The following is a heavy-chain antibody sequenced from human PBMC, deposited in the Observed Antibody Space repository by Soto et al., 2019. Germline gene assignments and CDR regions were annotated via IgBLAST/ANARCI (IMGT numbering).Heavy chain of an antibody. D-gene: IGHD2-15*01. V-gene: IGHV1-18*01. CDR1: GYTFTSSG. J-gene: IGHJ4*02. Sequence: QVQLVQSGAEVKKPGASVKVSCKASGYTFTSSGISWVRQAPGQGLEWMGWISAYNGNTNYAQKLQGRVTMTTDTPTSTADMELMNLRSDDTAVYSCVVAAQPYYFDYWGQGTLVTVSS. CDR3: VVAAQPYYFDY. CDR2: ISAYNGNT.